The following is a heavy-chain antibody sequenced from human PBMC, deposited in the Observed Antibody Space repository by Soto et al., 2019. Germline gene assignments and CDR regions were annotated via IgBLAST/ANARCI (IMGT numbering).Heavy chain of an antibody. CDR2: IWYDGSNK. CDR3: ARDRDQPPLLWLGEPYWYFDL. CDR1: GFTFSSYG. D-gene: IGHD3-10*01. V-gene: IGHV3-33*01. Sequence: PGGSLRLSCAASGFTFSSYGMHWVRQAPGKGLEWVAVIWYDGSNKYYADSVKGRFTISRDNSKNTLYLQMNSLRAEDTAVYYCARDRDQPPLLWLGEPYWYFDLWGRGTLVTVSS. J-gene: IGHJ2*01.